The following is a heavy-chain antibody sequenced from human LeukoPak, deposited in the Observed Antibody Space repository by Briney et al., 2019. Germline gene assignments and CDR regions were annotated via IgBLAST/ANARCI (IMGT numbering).Heavy chain of an antibody. V-gene: IGHV4-59*08. J-gene: IGHJ6*03. Sequence: SETLSLTCTVSGGSISSYYWSWIRQPPGKRLEWIGYIYYSGSTNYNPSLKSRVTISVDTSKNQFSLKLSSVTAADTAVYYCARAQGGYGYYYYMDVWGKGTTVTISS. CDR3: ARAQGGYGYYYYMDV. CDR2: IYYSGST. CDR1: GGSISSYY. D-gene: IGHD5-12*01.